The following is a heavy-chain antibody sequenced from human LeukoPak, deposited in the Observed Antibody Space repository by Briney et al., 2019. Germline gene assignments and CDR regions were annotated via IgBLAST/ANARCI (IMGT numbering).Heavy chain of an antibody. J-gene: IGHJ4*02. CDR3: AKDSSLTYYDSSGYPDY. CDR1: GFTFSSNA. CDR2: ISGSGGST. V-gene: IGHV3-23*01. Sequence: QPGRSLRLSCAASGFTFSSNAMNWVRQAPGKGLEWVSAISGSGGSTYHADSVKGRFTISRDNSENTLYLQMNSLRVEDTAVYYCAKDSSLTYYDSSGYPDYWGQGTLVTVSS. D-gene: IGHD3-22*01.